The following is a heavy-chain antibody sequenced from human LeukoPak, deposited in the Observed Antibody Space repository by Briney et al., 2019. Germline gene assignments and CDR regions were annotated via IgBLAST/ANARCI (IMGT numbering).Heavy chain of an antibody. Sequence: GGSLRLSCAASGFTLSSYAMSWVRQAPGKGLEWVSATSSSDAGTYHAESVRGRFTISRDNSKNSLYLQMNSLRAEDTAVYYCARERRSSSSYYYYYYYMDVWGKGTTVTVSS. CDR1: GFTLSSYA. V-gene: IGHV3-23*01. D-gene: IGHD6-13*01. CDR2: TSSSDAGT. J-gene: IGHJ6*03. CDR3: ARERRSSSSYYYYYYYMDV.